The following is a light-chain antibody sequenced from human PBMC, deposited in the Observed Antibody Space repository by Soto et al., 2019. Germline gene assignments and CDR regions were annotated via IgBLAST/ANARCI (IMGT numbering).Light chain of an antibody. J-gene: IGKJ2*01. CDR2: GVS. CDR1: QSVSSKN. V-gene: IGKV3-20*01. CDR3: QQYGRSPYT. Sequence: EIVLTQSPGTLPLSPGERATLSCRASQSVSSKNLAWYRQKPGQAPRLLMYGVSSRATGIPDRFSGSGSGTDFTLTISRLEPEDFVVYYCQQYGRSPYTFGQGTKLEIK.